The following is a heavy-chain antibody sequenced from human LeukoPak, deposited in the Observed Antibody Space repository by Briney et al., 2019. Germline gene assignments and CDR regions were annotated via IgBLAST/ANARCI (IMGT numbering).Heavy chain of an antibody. CDR3: ARESGIPFDP. CDR2: INPSGGST. D-gene: IGHD3-10*01. J-gene: IGHJ5*02. CDR1: GYTFTTYY. V-gene: IGHV1-46*01. Sequence: GASVRVSCKASGYTFTTYYIHWVRQAPGQGLEWMGIINPSGGSTTYAQKFQGRVTMTRDTSISTAYMELSRLRSDDTAVYYCARESGIPFDPWGQGTLVTVSS.